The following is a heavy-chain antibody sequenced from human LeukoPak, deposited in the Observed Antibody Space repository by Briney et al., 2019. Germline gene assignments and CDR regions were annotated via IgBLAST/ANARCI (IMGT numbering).Heavy chain of an antibody. CDR2: TYYRSKWYT. V-gene: IGHV6-1*01. Sequence: SQTLSLTCAISGDSVSSNSATWSWIRQSPSRGLEWLGRTYYRSKWYTDYAVSVRSRITINPDTSKNQFSLQLNSVTPEDTAVYYCARVDTGGKYFDFWGQGTLVTVSS. J-gene: IGHJ4*02. D-gene: IGHD2-8*02. CDR1: GDSVSSNSAT. CDR3: ARVDTGGKYFDF.